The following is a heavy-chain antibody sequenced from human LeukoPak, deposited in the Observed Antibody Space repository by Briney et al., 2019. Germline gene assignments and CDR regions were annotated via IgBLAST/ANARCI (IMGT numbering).Heavy chain of an antibody. V-gene: IGHV3-30-3*01. CDR2: ISYDGSNK. J-gene: IGHJ4*02. D-gene: IGHD3-10*01. CDR3: AREYYY. Sequence: GGSLRLSCAASGFTFSSYAMHWVRQAPGKGLEWVAVISYDGSNKYYADSVKGRFTISRDNSKNTLYLQMNSLRAEDTAVYYCAREYYYWGQGPLVTVSS. CDR1: GFTFSSYA.